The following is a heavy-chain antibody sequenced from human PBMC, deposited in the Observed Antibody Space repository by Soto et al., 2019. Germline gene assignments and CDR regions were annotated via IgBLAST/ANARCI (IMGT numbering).Heavy chain of an antibody. V-gene: IGHV5-51*01. J-gene: IGHJ5*02. D-gene: IGHD2-21*02. CDR1: GFSFTSYW. CDR2: IYPGDSDT. CDR3: ERSPCGGDCIRFEP. Sequence: GESLKISCKGSGFSFTSYWIGWVRQMPGKGLEWMGIIYPGDSDTRYSPSFQGQVTISADRSITTAYLQWRSLKASDTAMYYCERSPCGGDCIRFEPWGQGTLVTVSS.